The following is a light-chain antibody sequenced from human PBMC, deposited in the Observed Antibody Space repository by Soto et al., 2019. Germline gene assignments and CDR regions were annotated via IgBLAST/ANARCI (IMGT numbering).Light chain of an antibody. Sequence: QSVLTQPASVSGSPGQSITISCTGTRSDFGGYNYVSWYQQHPGKAPKLMIYDVSNRPSGVSNRFSGSKSGNTASLTISGFQAEDEADYYCSSYTSSSTPYVFGTGTKVTVL. CDR2: DVS. J-gene: IGLJ1*01. V-gene: IGLV2-14*01. CDR1: RSDFGGYNY. CDR3: SSYTSSSTPYV.